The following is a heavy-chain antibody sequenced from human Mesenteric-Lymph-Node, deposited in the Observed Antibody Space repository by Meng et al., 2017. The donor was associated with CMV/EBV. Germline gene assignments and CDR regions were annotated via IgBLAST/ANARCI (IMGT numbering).Heavy chain of an antibody. CDR2: IKEDGSEK. Sequence: GESLKISCAASGFTFSSYWMSWVRQAPGKGLEWVANIKEDGSEKYYVDSVKGRFTISRDNAKNSLYLQMNSLRAEDTALYYCAKATRRFNVDIVATGAFDIWGQGTMVTVSS. CDR1: GFTFSSYW. D-gene: IGHD5-12*01. J-gene: IGHJ3*02. CDR3: AKATRRFNVDIVATGAFDI. V-gene: IGHV3-7*03.